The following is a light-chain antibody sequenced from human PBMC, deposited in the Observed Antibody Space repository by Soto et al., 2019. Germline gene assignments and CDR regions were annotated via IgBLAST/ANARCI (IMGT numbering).Light chain of an antibody. CDR2: GSY. J-gene: IGKJ1*01. CDR1: QSIKTY. V-gene: IGKV1-39*01. CDR3: QQSYFIPWT. Sequence: DIQMTQSPSSLSASVGDRVSITCRASQSIKTYLNWYQHKPGEDPKLLIFGSYHLQTGVPPRFSGTASGTDFTLIISSLQPEDFATYFCQQSYFIPWTFGQGTKV.